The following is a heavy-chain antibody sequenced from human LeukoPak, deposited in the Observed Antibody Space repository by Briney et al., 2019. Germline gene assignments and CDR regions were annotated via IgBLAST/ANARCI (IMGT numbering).Heavy chain of an antibody. CDR3: ARTSWKQPTDS. J-gene: IGHJ4*02. D-gene: IGHD1-1*01. V-gene: IGHV3-21*01. Sequence: GGSLRVSCAASGFTFSSYSMNWVRQARGKGLEWVSSISGSSSYIYHGDSVKGRVTISRDNAKNSLYLQMNSLRAEDTAVYYCARTSWKQPTDSWGQGTLVTVSS. CDR1: GFTFSSYS. CDR2: ISGSSSYI.